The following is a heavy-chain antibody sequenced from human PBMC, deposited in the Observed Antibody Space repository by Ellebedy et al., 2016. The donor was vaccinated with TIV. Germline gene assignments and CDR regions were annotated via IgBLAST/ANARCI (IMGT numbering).Heavy chain of an antibody. CDR3: ARRSITMVRGFDY. V-gene: IGHV4-59*08. D-gene: IGHD3-10*01. Sequence: SETLSLTFPLPGGSTSSYYWSWIPQLPGKGLEWIGYIYYSGSTNYNPSLKSRVTISVDTSKNQFSLKLSSVTAADTAVYYCARRSITMVRGFDYWGQGTLVTVSS. J-gene: IGHJ4*02. CDR1: GGSTSSYY. CDR2: IYYSGST.